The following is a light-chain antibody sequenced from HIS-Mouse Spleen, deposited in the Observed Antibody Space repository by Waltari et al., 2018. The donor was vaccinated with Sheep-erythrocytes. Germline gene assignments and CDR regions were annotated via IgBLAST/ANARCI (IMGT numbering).Light chain of an antibody. CDR3: QQLNSYPALT. V-gene: IGKV1-9*01. Sequence: DIQLTQSPSFLSTSVGDRVTIPCRASQGISSYLAWYQQNPGKAPKLLIYAASTLQSGVPSRFSGSGSGTEFTLTISSLQPEDFATYYCQQLNSYPALTFGGGTKVEIK. CDR1: QGISSY. CDR2: AAS. J-gene: IGKJ4*01.